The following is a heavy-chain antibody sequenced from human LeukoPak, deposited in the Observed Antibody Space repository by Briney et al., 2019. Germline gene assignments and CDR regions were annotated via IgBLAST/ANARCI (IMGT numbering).Heavy chain of an antibody. V-gene: IGHV3-21*01. Sequence: GGSLRLSCAASGFNFSSYSMNWVRQAPGKGLEWVSYISGSSSYIYYADSVKGRFTISRDNAKNSLYLQMNSLRAEDTAVYYCARDQSSVAGTTYNWFDPWGQGTLVTVSS. CDR1: GFNFSSYS. CDR3: ARDQSSVAGTTYNWFDP. J-gene: IGHJ5*02. CDR2: ISGSSSYI. D-gene: IGHD6-19*01.